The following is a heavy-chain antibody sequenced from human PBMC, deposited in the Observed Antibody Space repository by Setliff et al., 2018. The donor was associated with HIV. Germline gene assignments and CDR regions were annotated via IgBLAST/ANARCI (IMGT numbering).Heavy chain of an antibody. CDR3: ARGPLDYYDSSGYLDAFDI. D-gene: IGHD3-22*01. CDR2: INHSGST. CDR1: GGSFSGYY. V-gene: IGHV4-34*01. Sequence: PSETLSLTCAVYGGSFSGYYWSWIRQPPGKGLEWIGEINHSGSTNYNPSLKSRVTISVDTSKNQFSLKLSSVTAADTVVYYCARGPLDYYDSSGYLDAFDIWGQGTMVTVSS. J-gene: IGHJ3*02.